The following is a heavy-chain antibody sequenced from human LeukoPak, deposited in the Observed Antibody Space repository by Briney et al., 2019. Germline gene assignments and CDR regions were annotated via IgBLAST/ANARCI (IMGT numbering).Heavy chain of an antibody. D-gene: IGHD3-10*01. V-gene: IGHV4-59*08. J-gene: IGHJ4*02. CDR2: IYYSGTT. CDR3: ASENYGSGSLNY. Sequence: SQTLSLTCTFSGGSISGYYWTWIRQPPGKGLEWIGYIYYSGTTNYNPALESRVTISIDTSRNQFSLRLSSVTAADTAVYHCASENYGSGSLNYSGQGTLVTVSS. CDR1: GGSISGYY.